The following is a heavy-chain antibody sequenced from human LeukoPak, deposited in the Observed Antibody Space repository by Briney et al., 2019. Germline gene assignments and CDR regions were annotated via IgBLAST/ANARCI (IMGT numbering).Heavy chain of an antibody. D-gene: IGHD6-6*01. CDR1: GFTFSDYW. J-gene: IGHJ3*01. CDR3: ARSSYSSSSSV. V-gene: IGHV3-7*03. CDR2: INSDGSEG. Sequence: GGSLRLSCAASGFTFSDYWMSWSRQAPGKGLEWVASINSDGSEGYYADVVKGRFTISRDNAKNSLYLQINSLRAEDTAVYYCARSSYSSSSSVWGQGTMVTVSS.